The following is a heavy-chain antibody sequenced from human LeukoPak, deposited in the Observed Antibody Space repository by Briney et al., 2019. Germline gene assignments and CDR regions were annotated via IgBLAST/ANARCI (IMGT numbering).Heavy chain of an antibody. V-gene: IGHV1-18*01. CDR1: GYTFTSYG. D-gene: IGHD3-16*02. CDR3: ARANMITFGGVIVPSLLDY. J-gene: IGHJ4*02. Sequence: GASVKVSCKASGYTFTSYGISWVQQAPGQGLEWMGWISAYNGNTNYAQKLQGRVTMTTDTSTSTAYMELRSLRSDDTAVYYCARANMITFGGVIVPSLLDYWGQGTLVTVSS. CDR2: ISAYNGNT.